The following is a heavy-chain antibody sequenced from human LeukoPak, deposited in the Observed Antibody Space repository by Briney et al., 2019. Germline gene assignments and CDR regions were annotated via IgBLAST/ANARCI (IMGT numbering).Heavy chain of an antibody. CDR2: ISYDGSNK. J-gene: IGHJ4*02. CDR3: ARGRLGLDY. V-gene: IGHV3-30-3*01. Sequence: PGRSLRLSCAASGFTFSSYAMHWVRQAPGKGLEWVAVISYDGSNKYYADSVKGRFTISRDNSKNTLYLQMNSLRAEDTAVCYCARGRLGLDYWGQGTLVTVSS. D-gene: IGHD5-12*01. CDR1: GFTFSSYA.